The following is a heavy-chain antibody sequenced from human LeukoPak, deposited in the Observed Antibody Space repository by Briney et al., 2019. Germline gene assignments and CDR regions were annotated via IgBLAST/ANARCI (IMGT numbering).Heavy chain of an antibody. CDR1: GFTFSSYA. Sequence: GGSLRLSCATSGFTFSSYAMHWVRQAPGKGLEWVAVISYDGSNKYYADSVKGRFTISRDNSKNTLYLQMNSLRAEDTAVYYCARGTPSSSGWLYYGMDVWGQGTTVTVSS. J-gene: IGHJ6*02. V-gene: IGHV3-30-3*01. CDR3: ARGTPSSSGWLYYGMDV. D-gene: IGHD6-19*01. CDR2: ISYDGSNK.